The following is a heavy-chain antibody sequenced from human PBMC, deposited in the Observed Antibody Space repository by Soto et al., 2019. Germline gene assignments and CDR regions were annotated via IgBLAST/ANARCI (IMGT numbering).Heavy chain of an antibody. D-gene: IGHD3-16*01. CDR3: VRDGGGNDP. V-gene: IGHV4-4*07. J-gene: IGHJ5*02. CDR1: GGSISGYY. Sequence: PSETLSLTCTVSGGSISGYYWSWIRQPAGKGLEWVGRFHSSGSTNYNPSLKSRLTMSVDTSKNQFSLKLSSVTAADTAVYYCVRDGGGNDPWGQGIPVTVSS. CDR2: FHSSGST.